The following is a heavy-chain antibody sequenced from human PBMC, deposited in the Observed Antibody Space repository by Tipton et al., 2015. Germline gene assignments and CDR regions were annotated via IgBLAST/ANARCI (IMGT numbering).Heavy chain of an antibody. CDR3: ARLGCLNGVCYIRNHDMDV. CDR2: ITTASHYI. Sequence: SLRLSCAASGLTFSNYDMNWVRQAPGKGLEWVSSITTASHYIYYADSVKGRFTISRDNAKNSLYLQMNSLRGEDTAVYYCARLGCLNGVCYIRNHDMDVWGQGTTVTVPS. V-gene: IGHV3-21*01. CDR1: GLTFSNYD. D-gene: IGHD2-8*01. J-gene: IGHJ6*02.